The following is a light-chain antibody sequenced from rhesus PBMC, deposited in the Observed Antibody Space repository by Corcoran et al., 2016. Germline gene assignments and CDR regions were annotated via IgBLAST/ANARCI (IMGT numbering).Light chain of an antibody. CDR3: QQHNSNPPT. J-gene: IGKJ4*01. V-gene: IGKV1-33*02. Sequence: DIQMTQSPSSLSASVGDRVTITCQASQGISNWLAWYQQKPGKAPKLLFYAASSLQSGVPSSLIGSGSGTEFTLTISSLQPEDFATYYCQQHNSNPPTFGGGTKVEIK. CDR2: AAS. CDR1: QGISNW.